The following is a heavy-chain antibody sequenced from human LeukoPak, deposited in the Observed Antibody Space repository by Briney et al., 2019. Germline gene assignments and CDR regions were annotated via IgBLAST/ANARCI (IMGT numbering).Heavy chain of an antibody. CDR1: GFTFSSYA. CDR3: ATAGRELLAEIDY. V-gene: IGHV3-23*01. D-gene: IGHD3-10*01. Sequence: GGSLRLSCAASGFTFSSYAMSWVRQAPGKGLEWVSAVSVGVESTYYADSVTGRFTISRDNSKNTLYLQINSLRADDTAVYYCATAGRELLAEIDYWGQGTLVTVSS. J-gene: IGHJ4*02. CDR2: VSVGVEST.